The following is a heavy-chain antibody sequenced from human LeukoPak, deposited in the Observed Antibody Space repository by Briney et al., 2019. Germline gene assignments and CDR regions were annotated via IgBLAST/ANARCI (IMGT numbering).Heavy chain of an antibody. CDR1: GFPFSNHA. Sequence: GGSLRLSCAASGFPFSNHAMSWVRQPPGKGLKWVAAISNGNTYYADSVRGSFAISRDDSKNMVYLQMNSLRDEDPALYYCVREAGYCASVCLKSNWFDPWGQGTQVTVSS. CDR2: ISNGNT. D-gene: IGHD2-15*01. CDR3: VREAGYCASVCLKSNWFDP. J-gene: IGHJ5*02. V-gene: IGHV3-23*01.